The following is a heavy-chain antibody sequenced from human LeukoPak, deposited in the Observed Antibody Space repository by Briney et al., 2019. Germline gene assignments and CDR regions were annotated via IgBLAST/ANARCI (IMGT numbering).Heavy chain of an antibody. D-gene: IGHD3-22*01. CDR3: AKSRVLHYYDSSGKIDY. Sequence: PGGSLRLSCAASGFTVSSNYMSWVRQAPGKGLEWVSVIYSGGSTYYADSVKGRFTISRDNSKNTLYLQMNSLRAEDTAVYYCAKSRVLHYYDSSGKIDYWGQGTLVTVSS. J-gene: IGHJ4*02. V-gene: IGHV3-53*05. CDR2: IYSGGST. CDR1: GFTVSSNY.